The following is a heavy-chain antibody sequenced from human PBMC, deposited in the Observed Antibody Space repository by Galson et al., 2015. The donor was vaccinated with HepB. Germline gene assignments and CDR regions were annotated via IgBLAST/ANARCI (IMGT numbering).Heavy chain of an antibody. CDR1: GFTFSGYS. Sequence: SLRLSCAASGFTFSGYSMSWVRQTPGKGLEWVSTISGSGGNTYYADSVKGRFTISRDNSKNTLYLQMNSLRAEDTAVYYCAKDGRQWLRPYYFDYWGQGTLVTVSS. D-gene: IGHD5-12*01. V-gene: IGHV3-23*01. J-gene: IGHJ4*02. CDR3: AKDGRQWLRPYYFDY. CDR2: ISGSGGNT.